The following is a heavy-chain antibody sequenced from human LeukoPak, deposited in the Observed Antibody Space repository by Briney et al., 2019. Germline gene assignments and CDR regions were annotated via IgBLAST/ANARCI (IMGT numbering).Heavy chain of an antibody. Sequence: PSETLSLTCTVSVGSISGVGYYGAGFRSHPGRGLEWMGYIDYSGSTYYNPSLKSRVTISRDTSKNQFSLKLSSVTAADTAVYYCARGLYSIVDYWGQGTLVTVSS. V-gene: IGHV4-31*03. CDR3: ARGLYSIVDY. CDR1: VGSISGVGYY. J-gene: IGHJ4*02. CDR2: IDYSGST. D-gene: IGHD2-8*01.